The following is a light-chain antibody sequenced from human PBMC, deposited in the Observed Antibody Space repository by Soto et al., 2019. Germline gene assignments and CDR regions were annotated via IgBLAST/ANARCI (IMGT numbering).Light chain of an antibody. J-gene: IGKJ4*01. V-gene: IGKV2-28*01. CDR3: MQALQTPLT. CDR2: LGS. Sequence: DIVMTQSPLSLPVTPGEPASISCRSSQSLLHNNGYNYLDWYLQKPGQSPHLLIYLGSNRASGVPDRFSGSGSGTDFTLKISRVEAEDVGVYYCMQALQTPLTFGGGTKVEIK. CDR1: QSLLHNNGYNY.